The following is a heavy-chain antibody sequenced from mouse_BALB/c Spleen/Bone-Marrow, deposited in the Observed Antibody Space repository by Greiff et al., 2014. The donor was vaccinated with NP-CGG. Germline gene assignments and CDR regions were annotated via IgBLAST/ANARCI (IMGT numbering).Heavy chain of an antibody. CDR2: ISSGGSYT. D-gene: IGHD2-4*01. CDR3: ARQEITTRNAWFAY. CDR1: GFTFSSYG. V-gene: IGHV5-6*01. J-gene: IGHJ3*01. Sequence: VQLKESGGDLVKPGGFLKLSCAASGFTFSSYGMSWVRQTPDKRLEWVATISSGGSYTYYPDSVKGRFTISRDNAKNTLYLQMSSLKSEDTAMYYCARQEITTRNAWFAYWGQGTLVTVSA.